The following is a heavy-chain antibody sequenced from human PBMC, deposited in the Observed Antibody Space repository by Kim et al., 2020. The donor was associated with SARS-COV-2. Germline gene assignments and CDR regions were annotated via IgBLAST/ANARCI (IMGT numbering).Heavy chain of an antibody. CDR3: ARDSVPAARNYYYYGMDV. CDR1: GFTFSDYY. Sequence: GGSLRLSCAASGFTFSDYYMSWIRQAPGKGLEWVSYISSSGSTIYYADSVKGRFTISRDNAKNSLYLQMNSLRAEDTAVYYCARDSVPAARNYYYYGMDVWGQGTTVTVSS. D-gene: IGHD2-2*01. J-gene: IGHJ6*02. V-gene: IGHV3-11*01. CDR2: ISSSGSTI.